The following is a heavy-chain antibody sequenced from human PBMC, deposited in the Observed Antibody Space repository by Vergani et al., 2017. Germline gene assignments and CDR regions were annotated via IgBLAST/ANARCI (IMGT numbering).Heavy chain of an antibody. V-gene: IGHV1-18*01. Sequence: QVQLVQSGAEVKKPGSSVKVSCKASGYTFTSYGISWVRQAPGQGLEWMGWISAYNGNTNYAQKLQGRVTMTTDTSTSTAYMELRSLRSDDTAVYYCARDIVVPAAIAYYYYGMDVWGQGTTVTVSS. CDR2: ISAYNGNT. J-gene: IGHJ6*02. CDR1: GYTFTSYG. D-gene: IGHD2-2*01. CDR3: ARDIVVPAAIAYYYYGMDV.